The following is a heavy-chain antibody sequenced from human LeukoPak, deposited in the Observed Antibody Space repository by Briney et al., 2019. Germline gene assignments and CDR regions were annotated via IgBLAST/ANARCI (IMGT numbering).Heavy chain of an antibody. Sequence: GRSLRLSCVDSGFTFTPQGIHWVRQAPGKGLEWVTVISYDGNNKYYADSVKGRFTISRDNSKNTLYLQMNSLKPEDTAVYYCAGGGGYFDYWGPGTLVTVSS. J-gene: IGHJ4*02. D-gene: IGHD3-16*01. CDR1: GFTFTPQG. CDR3: AGGGGYFDY. V-gene: IGHV3-30*03. CDR2: ISYDGNNK.